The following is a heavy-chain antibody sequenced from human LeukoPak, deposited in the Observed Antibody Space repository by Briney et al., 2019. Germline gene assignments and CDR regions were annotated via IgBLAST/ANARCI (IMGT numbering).Heavy chain of an antibody. CDR1: GFTFSSYS. J-gene: IGHJ4*02. V-gene: IGHV3-48*02. CDR2: ISSSSSTI. D-gene: IGHD3-22*01. CDR3: ARDPSGYYDSSGYPDEGY. Sequence: QAGGSLRLSCAASGFTFSSYSMNWVRQAPGKGLEWVSYISSSSSTIYYADSVKGRFTISRDNAKNSLYLQMSSLRDEDTAVYYCARDPSGYYDSSGYPDEGYWGQGTLVTVSS.